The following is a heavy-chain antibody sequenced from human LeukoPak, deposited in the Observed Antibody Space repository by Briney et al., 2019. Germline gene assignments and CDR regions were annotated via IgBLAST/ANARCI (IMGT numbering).Heavy chain of an antibody. CDR1: GGSISSGGYS. V-gene: IGHV4-30-2*01. CDR3: ARGPDYYDSSGYCYYYGMDV. Sequence: SETLSLTCAVSGGSISSGGYSWSWIRQPPGKGLEWIGYIYHSGSTYYNPSLKSRVTISVDRSKNQFSLKLSSVTAADTAVYYCARGPDYYDSSGYCYYYGMDVWGQGTTVTVSS. J-gene: IGHJ6*02. CDR2: IYHSGST. D-gene: IGHD3-22*01.